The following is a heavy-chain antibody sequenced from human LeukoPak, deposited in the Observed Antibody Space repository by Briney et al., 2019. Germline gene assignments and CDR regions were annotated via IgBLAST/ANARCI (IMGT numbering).Heavy chain of an antibody. CDR2: IDQSGGRN. CDR3: ARDVEGGTFDI. D-gene: IGHD3-16*01. Sequence: GGSLRLSCAASGFTFSRFLMNWVRQAPGRGLEWVANIDQSGGRNNYVDSVKGRFTISRDNAKNSLFLEMSSLRADDTAVYFCARDVEGGTFDIWGQGTTVTVSS. CDR1: GFTFSRFL. V-gene: IGHV3-7*05. J-gene: IGHJ3*02.